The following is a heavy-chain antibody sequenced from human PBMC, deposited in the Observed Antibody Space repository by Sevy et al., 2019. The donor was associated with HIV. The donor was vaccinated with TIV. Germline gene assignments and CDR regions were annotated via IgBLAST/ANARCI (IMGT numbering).Heavy chain of an antibody. D-gene: IGHD2-2*01. CDR3: ARRAPGSRGAFDI. CDR1: GGSISSSSYY. V-gene: IGHV4-39*01. J-gene: IGHJ3*02. Sequence: SETLSLTCTVSGGSISSSSYYWGWIRQPPGKGLEWIGRIYYSGSTYYNPSLKSRVTISVDTSKNQFSLKLSSVTAADTAVYYCARRAPGSRGAFDIWGQGTMVTVSS. CDR2: IYYSGST.